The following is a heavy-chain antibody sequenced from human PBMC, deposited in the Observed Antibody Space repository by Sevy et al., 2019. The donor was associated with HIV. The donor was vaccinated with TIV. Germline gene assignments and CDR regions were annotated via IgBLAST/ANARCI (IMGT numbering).Heavy chain of an antibody. CDR1: GGSISSGSYY. V-gene: IGHV4-31*03. Sequence: SETLSLTCTVSGGSISSGSYYWSWIRQHPGKGLERIGYIYYSGSTYYNPSLKSRVTISVDTSKNQFSLKLTSVTAAVTAVYYCARSSGRLNYWYFDLWGRGTQVTVSS. D-gene: IGHD1-26*01. CDR3: ARSSGRLNYWYFDL. J-gene: IGHJ2*01. CDR2: IYYSGST.